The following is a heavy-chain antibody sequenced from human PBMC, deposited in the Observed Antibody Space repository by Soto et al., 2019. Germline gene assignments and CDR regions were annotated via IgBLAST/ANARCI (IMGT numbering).Heavy chain of an antibody. V-gene: IGHV4-39*01. CDR3: ARVNRGHVLRFLEWPNYGDY. Sequence: SETLSLTCTVSGGSISSSSYYWGWIRQPPGKGLEWIGSIYYSGSTYYNPSLKSRVTISVDTSKNQFSLKLSSVTAADTAVYYCARVNRGHVLRFLEWPNYGDYWGQGTLVTVS. D-gene: IGHD3-3*01. CDR2: IYYSGST. J-gene: IGHJ4*02. CDR1: GGSISSSSYY.